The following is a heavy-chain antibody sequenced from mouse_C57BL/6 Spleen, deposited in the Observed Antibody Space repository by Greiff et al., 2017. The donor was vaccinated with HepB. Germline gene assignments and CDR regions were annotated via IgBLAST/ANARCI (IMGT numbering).Heavy chain of an antibody. CDR1: GYTFTDYY. V-gene: IGHV1-26*01. CDR3: ARWALYPYGYFDV. Sequence: VQLQQSGPELVKPGASVKISCKASGYTFTDYYMNWVKQSHGKSLEWIGDINPNNGGTSYNQKFKGKATLTVDKSSSTAYMELRSLTSEDSAVYYCARWALYPYGYFDVWGTGTTVTVSS. D-gene: IGHD1-1*01. J-gene: IGHJ1*03. CDR2: INPNNGGT.